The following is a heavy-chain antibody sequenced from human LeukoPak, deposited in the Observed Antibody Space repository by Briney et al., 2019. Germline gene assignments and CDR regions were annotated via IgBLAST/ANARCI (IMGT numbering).Heavy chain of an antibody. D-gene: IGHD3-3*01. J-gene: IGHJ4*02. CDR3: ATEGAAWRGRDYDFWSGYYMDF. CDR2: IIPISATP. Sequence: ASVKVSCKASGGTFRNSDLRWVRQAPAQGLEWMGGIIPISATPIYAQNFQGRVTFTTDESTSTTHMELSRLRSEDTDMYYCATEGAAWRGRDYDFWSGYYMDFWGPGTLVTVSS. V-gene: IGHV1-69*05. CDR1: GGTFRNSD.